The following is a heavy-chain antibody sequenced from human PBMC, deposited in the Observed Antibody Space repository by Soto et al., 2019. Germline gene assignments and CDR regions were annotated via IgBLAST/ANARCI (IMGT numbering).Heavy chain of an antibody. CDR2: IYYSGST. CDR1: GGSISSGGYY. CDR3: ARDHRQYCSSTSCYTDCYYGMDV. Sequence: SETLSLTCTVSGGSISSGGYYWSWIRQHPGKGLEWIGYIYYSGSTYYNPSLKSRVTISVDTSKNQFSLKLSSVTAADTAVYYCARDHRQYCSSTSCYTDCYYGMDVWGQGATVTVSS. D-gene: IGHD2-2*02. V-gene: IGHV4-31*03. J-gene: IGHJ6*02.